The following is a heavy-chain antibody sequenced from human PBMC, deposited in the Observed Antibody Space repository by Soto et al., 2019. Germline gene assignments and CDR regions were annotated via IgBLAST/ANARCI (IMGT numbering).Heavy chain of an antibody. V-gene: IGHV3-21*01. J-gene: IGHJ4*02. CDR2: ISSSSSYI. CDR3: AGVPPGYCSSTSCYKGFDY. Sequence: GGSLRLSCAASGFTFSSYSMNWVRQAPGKGLEWVSSISSSSSYIYYADSVKGRFTISRDNAKNSLYLQMNSLRAEDTAVYYCAGVPPGYCSSTSCYKGFDYWGQGTLVTVSS. D-gene: IGHD2-2*02. CDR1: GFTFSSYS.